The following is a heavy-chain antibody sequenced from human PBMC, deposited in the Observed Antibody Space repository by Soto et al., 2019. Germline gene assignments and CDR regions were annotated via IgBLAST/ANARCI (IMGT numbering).Heavy chain of an antibody. J-gene: IGHJ4*02. V-gene: IGHV4-30-4*01. D-gene: IGHD3-10*01. CDR3: ARGTGEWLGVVPAANYYYGSGSYFDY. Sequence: SETLSLTCTVSGGSISSGDYYWSWIRQPPGKGLEWIGYIYYSGSTYYNPSLKSRVTISVDTSKNQFSLKLSSVTAADTAVYYCARGTGEWLGVVPAANYYYGSGSYFDYWGQGTLVTVSS. CDR2: IYYSGST. CDR1: GGSISSGDYY.